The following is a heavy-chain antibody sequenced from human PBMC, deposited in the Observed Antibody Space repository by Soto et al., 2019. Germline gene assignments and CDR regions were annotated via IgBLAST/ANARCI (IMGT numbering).Heavy chain of an antibody. D-gene: IGHD5-18*01. CDR2: INAGNGNT. Sequence: VASVKVSCKASGYTFTSYAMHWVRQAPGQRLEWMGWINAGNGNTKYSQKFQGRVTITRDTSVSTAYMELSSLRSEDTAVYYCARSPGYSYGDYWGQGTLVTVSS. CDR3: ARSPGYSYGDY. V-gene: IGHV1-3*01. J-gene: IGHJ4*02. CDR1: GYTFTSYA.